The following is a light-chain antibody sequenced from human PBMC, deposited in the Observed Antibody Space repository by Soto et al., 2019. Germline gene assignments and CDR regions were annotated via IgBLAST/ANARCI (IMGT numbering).Light chain of an antibody. CDR1: SGHSSYA. J-gene: IGLJ2*01. Sequence: QSVLTQSPSASASLGASVKLTCTLSSGHSSYAIAWHQQQPEKGPRYLMKLNNDGSHSKGDGIPDRFSGSSSGADRYLTISNLQSEDEADYYCQTWSTGIRVFGGGTKLTVL. V-gene: IGLV4-69*01. CDR2: LNNDGSH. CDR3: QTWSTGIRV.